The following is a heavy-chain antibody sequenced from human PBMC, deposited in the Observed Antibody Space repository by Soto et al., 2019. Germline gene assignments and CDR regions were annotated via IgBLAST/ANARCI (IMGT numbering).Heavy chain of an antibody. V-gene: IGHV5-10-1*01. D-gene: IGHD6-19*01. CDR1: GYSFTSYW. Sequence: GESLKISCKGSGYSFTSYWISWVRQMPGKGLEWMGRIDPSDSYTNYSPSFQGHVTISADKSISTAYLQWSSLKASDTAMYYCSRVLRSGWYFTHFDYWGQGTLVTVSS. CDR2: IDPSDSYT. J-gene: IGHJ4*02. CDR3: SRVLRSGWYFTHFDY.